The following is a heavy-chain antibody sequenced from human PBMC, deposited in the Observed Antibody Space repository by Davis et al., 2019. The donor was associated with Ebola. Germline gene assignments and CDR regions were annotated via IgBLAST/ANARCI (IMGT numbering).Heavy chain of an antibody. Sequence: PGGSLRLSCAASGFTFSSYGIHLVRQAPGKGLEWVAVISYDGSNKYYADSVKGRFTISRDNSKNTLYLQMNSLRAEDTAVYYCARDGHIPTLDYYGMDVWGQGTTVTVSS. CDR1: GFTFSSYG. CDR2: ISYDGSNK. CDR3: ARDGHIPTLDYYGMDV. J-gene: IGHJ6*02. V-gene: IGHV3-30*03.